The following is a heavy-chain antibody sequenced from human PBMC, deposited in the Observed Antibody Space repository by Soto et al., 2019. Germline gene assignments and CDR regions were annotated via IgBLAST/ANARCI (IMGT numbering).Heavy chain of an antibody. CDR3: TRGPTHGAFDI. Sequence: GGSLRLSCVASGFTFSSYAMSWVRQAPGKGLEWVSAISGSGGSTYYADSVKGRFTISRDNSKNTLYLQINSLGPEEAALYYCTRGPTHGAFDIWGQGTMVTVSS. CDR2: ISGSGGST. V-gene: IGHV3-23*01. J-gene: IGHJ3*02. CDR1: GFTFSSYA.